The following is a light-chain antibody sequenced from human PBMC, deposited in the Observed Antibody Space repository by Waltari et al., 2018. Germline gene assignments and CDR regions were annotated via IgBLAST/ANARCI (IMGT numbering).Light chain of an antibody. CDR3: SSQSSNNVVL. J-gene: IGLJ3*02. CDR1: SSDVGSYNS. CDR2: DVS. V-gene: IGLV2-14*03. Sequence: QSALTQPASVSGSPGQSITISCTGTSSDVGSYNSVSWYQDHPGQGPKVIIYDVSDRPSVVSARFSGSKSGHTASLTISGLQAEDEADYYCSSQSSNNVVLFGGGTKVTVL.